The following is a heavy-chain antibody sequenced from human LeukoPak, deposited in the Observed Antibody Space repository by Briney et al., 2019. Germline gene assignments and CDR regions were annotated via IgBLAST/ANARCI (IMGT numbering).Heavy chain of an antibody. CDR3: ARSSFLYDILTGYYSDAFDI. J-gene: IGHJ3*02. Sequence: KPSETLSLTCTVSGGSISSSSYYWSWIRQPAGKGLEWIGRIYTSGSTNYNPSLKSRVTMSVDTSKNQFSLKLSSVTAADTAVYYCARSSFLYDILTGYYSDAFDIWGQGTMVTVSS. D-gene: IGHD3-9*01. CDR2: IYTSGST. V-gene: IGHV4-61*02. CDR1: GGSISSSSYY.